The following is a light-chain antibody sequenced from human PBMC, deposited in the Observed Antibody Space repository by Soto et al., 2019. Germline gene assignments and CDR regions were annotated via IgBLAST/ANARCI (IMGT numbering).Light chain of an antibody. Sequence: EIVMTQSPATLSVSPGERATLSCRASQSVSSNLAWYQQKPGQAPRLLIYGASTRATGIPARFSGSESGTEFTLTISSLQSEDFAVYYCQQYNNWPYTFGQGTKLEIK. CDR3: QQYNNWPYT. V-gene: IGKV3-15*01. CDR1: QSVSSN. CDR2: GAS. J-gene: IGKJ2*01.